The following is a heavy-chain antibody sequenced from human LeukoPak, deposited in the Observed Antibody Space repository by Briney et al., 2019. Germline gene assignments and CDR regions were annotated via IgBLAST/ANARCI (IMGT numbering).Heavy chain of an antibody. CDR1: GFTVSSNY. Sequence: HPGGSLRLSCAASGFTVSSNYMSWVRQAPGKGLEWVSVIYSSGSTYYADSVKGRFTISRDNSKNTLYLQVNSLRAEDTAVYYCASQTTVKYYFDYWGQGTLVTVSS. J-gene: IGHJ4*02. CDR3: ASQTTVKYYFDY. D-gene: IGHD4-17*01. V-gene: IGHV3-53*01. CDR2: IYSSGST.